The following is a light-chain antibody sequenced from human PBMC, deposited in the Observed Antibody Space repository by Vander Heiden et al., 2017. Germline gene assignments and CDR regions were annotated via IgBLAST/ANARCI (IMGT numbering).Light chain of an antibody. V-gene: IGKV1-9*01. CDR3: QQHYSSPLT. CDR1: QGLSSS. Sequence: IQVTQAPFSLSATVGDRVTITCRASQGLSSSLAWYQQKPGKAPKSLIYAAATLQSGVPSRFSGSGSGTEFTLTIRSLQPEDFATYYCQQHYSSPLTFGGGTKVEMK. J-gene: IGKJ4*01. CDR2: AAA.